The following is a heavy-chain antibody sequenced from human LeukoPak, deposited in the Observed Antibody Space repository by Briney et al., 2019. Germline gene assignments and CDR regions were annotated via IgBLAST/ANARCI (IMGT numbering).Heavy chain of an antibody. CDR2: MRYDGSIK. CDR3: AKDRSGTYYFAY. CDR1: GFIFSTYG. D-gene: IGHD1-26*01. V-gene: IGHV3-30*02. J-gene: IGHJ4*02. Sequence: PGGSLRLSCAASGFIFSTYGMHWVRQAPGKGLEWVAFMRYDGSIKSYADSVKGRFTISRDDSKNTLYLQMSSLRADDTAVYYCAKDRSGTYYFAYWGQGTLVTVSS.